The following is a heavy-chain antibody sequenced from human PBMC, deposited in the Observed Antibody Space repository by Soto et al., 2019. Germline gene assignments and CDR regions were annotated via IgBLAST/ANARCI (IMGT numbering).Heavy chain of an antibody. V-gene: IGHV1-69*01. D-gene: IGHD6-13*01. Sequence: QVQLVQSGAEVKKPGSSVKVSCKASGGTFSSYAISWVRQAPGQGLEWMGGIIPIFGTANYAQKFQGRVTITADESTSTAYMELSSLRSEDTAVYYCARDRRIAAADYYYYGMDVWGQGTTVTVSS. J-gene: IGHJ6*02. CDR3: ARDRRIAAADYYYYGMDV. CDR1: GGTFSSYA. CDR2: IIPIFGTA.